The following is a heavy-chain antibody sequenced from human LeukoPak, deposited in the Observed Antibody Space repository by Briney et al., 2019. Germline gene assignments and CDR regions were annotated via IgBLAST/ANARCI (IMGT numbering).Heavy chain of an antibody. CDR2: ISFSGDNT. Sequence: QPGGSLRLSCAASGFTFSSYAMTWVRQAPGKGLQWVSLISFSGDNTYYADSVKGRFTISRDNAKDTLYLQMNSLRAEDTAIYYCARDIELSTWGLGTTVTVSS. J-gene: IGHJ3*01. CDR3: ARDIELST. D-gene: IGHD3-16*02. V-gene: IGHV3-23*01. CDR1: GFTFSSYA.